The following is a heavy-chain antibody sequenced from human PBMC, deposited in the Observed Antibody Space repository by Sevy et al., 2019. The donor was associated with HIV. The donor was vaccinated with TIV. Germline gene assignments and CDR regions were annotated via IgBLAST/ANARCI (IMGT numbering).Heavy chain of an antibody. D-gene: IGHD3-22*01. CDR1: GFSLSSYA. J-gene: IGHJ4*02. CDR3: ARVGSTMIVVVPIDY. CDR2: ISYDGSNK. V-gene: IGHV3-30-3*01. Sequence: GGSLRLSCAASGFSLSSYAMHWVRQAPGKGLEWVAVISYDGSNKYYADSVKGRFTISRDNSKNTLYLQMNSLRAEDTAVYYCARVGSTMIVVVPIDYWGQGPLVTVSS.